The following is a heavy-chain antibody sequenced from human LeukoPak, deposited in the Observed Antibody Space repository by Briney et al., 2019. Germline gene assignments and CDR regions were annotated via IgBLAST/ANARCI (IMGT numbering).Heavy chain of an antibody. CDR3: ARDYGSGDQKCFDP. J-gene: IGHJ5*02. D-gene: IGHD3-10*01. CDR2: IYTSGST. V-gene: IGHV4-61*02. CDR1: GGSISTGSYS. Sequence: PSQTLSLTCTVSGGSISTGSYSWTWIRQPAGKGLEWIGRIYTSGSTNYNPSLKSRVTVSVDTSKNQFSLKLSSVTAADTAVYYCARDYGSGDQKCFDPWGQGTLVTVSS.